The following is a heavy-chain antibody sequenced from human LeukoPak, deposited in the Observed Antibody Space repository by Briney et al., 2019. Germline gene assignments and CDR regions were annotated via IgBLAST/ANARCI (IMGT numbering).Heavy chain of an antibody. CDR1: GFSFSSYG. V-gene: IGHV3-23*01. Sequence: GGSLRLSCAASGFSFSSYGIHWVRQAPGKGLEWVSLIGASGESTYYADSVKGRFTISRDNSKNTLSLQMNSLRVEDTAMYFCAKDIQLSTWGLGTMVTVSS. J-gene: IGHJ3*01. CDR2: IGASGEST. CDR3: AKDIQLST. D-gene: IGHD5-24*01.